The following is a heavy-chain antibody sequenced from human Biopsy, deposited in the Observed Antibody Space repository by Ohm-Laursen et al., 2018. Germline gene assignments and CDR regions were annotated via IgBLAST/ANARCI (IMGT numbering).Heavy chain of an antibody. D-gene: IGHD2-15*01. CDR1: GSTFSSYG. J-gene: IGHJ4*02. Sequence: SPRLSCAASGSTFSSYGMSWVRQAPGKGLEWVSVLSGSGGTTYYADSVKGRFTISRDNSKNTLYLQMNSLTAEDTAVYYCAKTFHGSSFLYDYWGQGTLVTVSS. CDR3: AKTFHGSSFLYDY. V-gene: IGHV3-23*01. CDR2: LSGSGGTT.